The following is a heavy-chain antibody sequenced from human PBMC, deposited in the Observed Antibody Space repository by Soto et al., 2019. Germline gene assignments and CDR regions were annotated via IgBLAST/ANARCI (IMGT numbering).Heavy chain of an antibody. J-gene: IGHJ6*02. CDR2: IIPISDTT. CDR3: PRSQGSSNTLAVYYYYYYGMDV. CDR1: GGTFSSYA. D-gene: IGHD2-2*01. V-gene: IGHV1-69*01. Sequence: QVQLVQSGAEVKKPGSSVQVSCKASGGTFSSYAISWVRQAPGQGLEWMGGIIPISDTTNYAQKFQGRVTITTDESTSTAYMELSSLRSEDTAVYYCPRSQGSSNTLAVYYYYYYGMDVWGQRTTVTVSS.